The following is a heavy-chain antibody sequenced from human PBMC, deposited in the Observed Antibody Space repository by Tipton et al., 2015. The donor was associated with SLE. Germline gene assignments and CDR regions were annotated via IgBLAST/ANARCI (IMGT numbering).Heavy chain of an antibody. CDR2: ISHSGTT. Sequence: TLSLTCAVSGYSISSGYYWGWLRQSPGKGLEWIGSISHSGTTYYNPSLKSRVTITIDASKNQFSLKLSSVTAADTAVYYCASSLWFGESYFDYWGQGTLVTVSS. CDR3: ASSLWFGESYFDY. CDR1: GYSISSGYY. J-gene: IGHJ4*02. V-gene: IGHV4-38-2*01. D-gene: IGHD3-10*01.